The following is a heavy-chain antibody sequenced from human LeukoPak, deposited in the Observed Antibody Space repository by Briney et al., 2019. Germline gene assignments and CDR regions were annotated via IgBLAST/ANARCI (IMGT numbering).Heavy chain of an antibody. J-gene: IGHJ4*02. Sequence: GGSLTLSCAASGFTFSSYLMHWVRQAPGKGLVGVSRINSDGSSTSYADSVKGRFTISRDNAKNTLYLQMNSLRAEDTAVYYCARVPYYYDSSGYYYETFDYWGQGTLVTVSS. CDR1: GFTFSSYL. D-gene: IGHD3-22*01. CDR3: ARVPYYYDSSGYYYETFDY. CDR2: INSDGSST. V-gene: IGHV3-74*01.